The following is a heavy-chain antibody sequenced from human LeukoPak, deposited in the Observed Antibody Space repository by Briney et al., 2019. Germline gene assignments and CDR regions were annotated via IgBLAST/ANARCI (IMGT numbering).Heavy chain of an antibody. V-gene: IGHV4-34*01. Sequence: SETLSLTCAVFGGSFSGYYWNWIRQSPGKGLEWIGEIHHSGSTNYNPSLKSRVTISIDTSKNQFSLQLNSVTPEDTAVYYCARAVSRKWARLYGMDVWGQGTTVTVSS. D-gene: IGHD5-12*01. CDR3: ARAVSRKWARLYGMDV. J-gene: IGHJ6*02. CDR2: IHHSGST. CDR1: GGSFSGYY.